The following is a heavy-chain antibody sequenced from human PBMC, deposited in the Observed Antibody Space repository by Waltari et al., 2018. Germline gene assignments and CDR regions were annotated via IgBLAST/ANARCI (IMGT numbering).Heavy chain of an antibody. J-gene: IGHJ6*02. CDR1: GLGVMDNC. V-gene: IGHV3-53*01. CDR3: ARLSDPNKYYYGMDV. D-gene: IGHD3-16*02. Sequence: EVQLVQSGGGLIPPGGSLRLSCAASGLGVMDNCMSWVRQAPGKGLVWVSVMYRGGSIKYGDSVKGLFTLSRDNSKNTLFLQMNSLRSEDTAVYYCARLSDPNKYYYGMDVWGQGTTVTVSS. CDR2: MYRGGSI.